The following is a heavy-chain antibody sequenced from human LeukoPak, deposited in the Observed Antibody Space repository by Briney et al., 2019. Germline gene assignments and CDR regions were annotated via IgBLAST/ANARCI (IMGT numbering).Heavy chain of an antibody. J-gene: IGHJ4*02. Sequence: PSETLSLTCTVSGGSISSSSYYWGWVRQPPGEGLDWIGSIYYSGSTYYNPSLKSRFTISVDTSKNQFSLKLSSVTAADTAVYYCVNYYDSSDYQQPNHFDYWGQGTLVTVSS. CDR2: IYYSGST. CDR1: GGSISSSSYY. V-gene: IGHV4-39*01. D-gene: IGHD3-22*01. CDR3: VNYYDSSDYQQPNHFDY.